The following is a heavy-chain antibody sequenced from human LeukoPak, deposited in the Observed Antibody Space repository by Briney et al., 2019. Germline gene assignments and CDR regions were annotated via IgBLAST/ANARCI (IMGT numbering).Heavy chain of an antibody. CDR2: ISGSGGST. Sequence: PGGSLRLSCAASGFTFSSYAMSWVRQAPGKGLEWVSAISGSGGSTYYADSAKGRFTISRDNSKNTLYLQMNSLRAEDTAVYYCAKEILAVAGVWGYGMDVWGQGTTVTVSS. D-gene: IGHD6-19*01. CDR1: GFTFSSYA. V-gene: IGHV3-23*01. CDR3: AKEILAVAGVWGYGMDV. J-gene: IGHJ6*02.